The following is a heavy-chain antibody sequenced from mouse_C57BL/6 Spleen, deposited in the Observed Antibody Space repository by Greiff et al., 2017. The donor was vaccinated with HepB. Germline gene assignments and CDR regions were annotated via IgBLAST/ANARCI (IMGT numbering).Heavy chain of an antibody. CDR3: ARTDYGSLWYFDV. Sequence: VQLQQSGPELVKPGASVKISCKASGYTFTDYYMNWVKQSHGKSLEWIGDINPNNGGTSYNQKFKGKATLTVDKSSSTAYMELRSLTSEDSAVYYCARTDYGSLWYFDVWGTGTTVTVSS. V-gene: IGHV1-26*01. J-gene: IGHJ1*03. D-gene: IGHD1-1*01. CDR1: GYTFTDYY. CDR2: INPNNGGT.